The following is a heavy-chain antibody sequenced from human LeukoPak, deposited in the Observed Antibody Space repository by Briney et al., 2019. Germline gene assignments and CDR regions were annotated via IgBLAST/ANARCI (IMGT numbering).Heavy chain of an antibody. D-gene: IGHD2/OR15-2a*01. Sequence: RASVKVSCKASGYTFTNYYIHWVRQATGQGLEWMGIINPSGGSRSYAQEFQGRVTMTSDTSTSTFYMELFSLRSEDTAFYYCASEGTSTRPDDAFDIWGQGTMVTVSS. CDR3: ASEGTSTRPDDAFDI. V-gene: IGHV1-46*01. CDR2: INPSGGSR. J-gene: IGHJ3*02. CDR1: GYTFTNYY.